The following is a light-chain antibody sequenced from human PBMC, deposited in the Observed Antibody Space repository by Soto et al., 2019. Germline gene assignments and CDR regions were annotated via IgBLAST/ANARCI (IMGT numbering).Light chain of an antibody. CDR1: QDISNY. CDR2: DAS. J-gene: IGKJ4*01. V-gene: IGKV1-33*01. Sequence: DIQMTQSPSSLSASVGDRVTITCQASQDISNYLNWYQQKPGKAPKLLIYDASNLETGVPSRFSGSGSGTGFTFTISSLQPEDIATYYCQQYDNLPFTFGGGTKVDIK. CDR3: QQYDNLPFT.